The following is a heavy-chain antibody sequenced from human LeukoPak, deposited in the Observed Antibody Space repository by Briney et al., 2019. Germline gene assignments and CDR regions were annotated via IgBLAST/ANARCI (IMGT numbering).Heavy chain of an antibody. V-gene: IGHV3-7*01. Sequence: GGSLRLSCAAYGFTFSSSLMTWVRQAPGKGLEWVANIKHDGSEKYYVDSVKGRFTISRDNAKNSLYLQMVSLRVEDTAVYYCARQRQPGDRALAYWGQGTMVTVSS. CDR2: IKHDGSEK. CDR3: ARQRQPGDRALAY. CDR1: GFTFSSSL. J-gene: IGHJ4*02. D-gene: IGHD6-25*01.